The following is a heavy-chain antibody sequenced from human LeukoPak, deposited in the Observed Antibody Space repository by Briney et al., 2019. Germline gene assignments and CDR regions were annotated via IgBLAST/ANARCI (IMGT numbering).Heavy chain of an antibody. D-gene: IGHD1-26*01. CDR3: ARVIVGATHFDY. J-gene: IGHJ4*02. Sequence: GGSLRLSCAGSGFTVSSNYMSWVRQAPGKGLEWVSVIYSSGTTYYADSVKGRFTISRDNSKNTLYLQMNNLRAEDTAVYYCARVIVGATHFDYWGQGTLVTVSS. CDR2: IYSSGTT. V-gene: IGHV3-66*01. CDR1: GFTVSSNY.